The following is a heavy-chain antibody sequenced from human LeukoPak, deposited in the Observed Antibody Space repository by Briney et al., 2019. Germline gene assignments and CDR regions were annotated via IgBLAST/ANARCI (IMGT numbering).Heavy chain of an antibody. V-gene: IGHV4-34*01. CDR1: GGSFSGYY. J-gene: IGHJ4*02. D-gene: IGHD6-19*01. CDR2: INHSGST. CDR3: ARGRYSSGWCWPYYFDY. Sequence: SETLSLTCAVYGGSFSGYYWSWIRQPPGKGLEWIGEINHSGSTNYNPSLKSRVTISVDTSKNQFSLKLSSVTAADTAVYYCARGRYSSGWCWPYYFDYWGQGTLVTVSS.